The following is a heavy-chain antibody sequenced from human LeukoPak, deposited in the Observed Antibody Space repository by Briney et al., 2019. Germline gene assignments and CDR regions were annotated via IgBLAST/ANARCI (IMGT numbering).Heavy chain of an antibody. V-gene: IGHV1-69*04. Sequence: SAKVSCKAFGGTFSSYAISWVRQAPGQGLEWMGRIIPILGIANYAQKFQGRVTITADKSTSTAYMELSSLRSEDTAVYYCARRIGYSYGGNYYYGMDVWGQGTTVTVSS. J-gene: IGHJ6*02. D-gene: IGHD5-18*01. CDR3: ARRIGYSYGGNYYYGMDV. CDR1: GGTFSSYA. CDR2: IIPILGIA.